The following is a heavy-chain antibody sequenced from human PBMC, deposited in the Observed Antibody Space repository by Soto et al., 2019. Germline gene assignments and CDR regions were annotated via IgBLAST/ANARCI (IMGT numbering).Heavy chain of an antibody. CDR2: IYYSGST. Sequence: QVQLQESGPGLVKPSQTLSLTCTVSGGSITSGGYYWSWIRQHPGKGLEWIGYIYYSGSTYYNPSLKRGVTISVDKSKNEFSLKLSSVTAADTAGYYCAGDSRGYYYVGRVFDYWGQGTLVTVS. CDR1: GGSITSGGYY. D-gene: IGHD3-22*01. CDR3: AGDSRGYYYVGRVFDY. J-gene: IGHJ4*02. V-gene: IGHV4-31*03.